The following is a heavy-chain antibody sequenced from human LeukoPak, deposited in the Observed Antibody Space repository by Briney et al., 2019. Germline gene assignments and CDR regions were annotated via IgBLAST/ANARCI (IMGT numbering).Heavy chain of an antibody. CDR2: ITPIFGTA. J-gene: IGHJ5*02. CDR1: GGTFSSYA. V-gene: IGHV1-69*13. Sequence: SVKVSCKASGGTFSSYAISWVRQAPGQGLEWMGGITPIFGTANYAQKFQGRVTITADESTSTAYMELSSLRSEDTAVYYCARLSFYDFRDGFDPWGQGTLVTVSS. CDR3: ARLSFYDFRDGFDP. D-gene: IGHD3-3*01.